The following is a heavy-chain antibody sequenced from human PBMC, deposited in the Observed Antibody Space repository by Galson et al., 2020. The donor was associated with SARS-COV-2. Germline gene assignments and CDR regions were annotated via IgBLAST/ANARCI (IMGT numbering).Heavy chain of an antibody. CDR3: TTDLHDYGNLDY. CDR1: GFTFSNAW. Sequence: GGSLRLSCAASGFTFSNAWMSWVRQAPGKGLEWVGRIKSKTDGGTTDYAAPVKDRFTISRDDSKNTLYLQMSSLKTADTAVYYCTTDLHDYGNLDYWGRGTLVTVSS. V-gene: IGHV3-15*01. CDR2: IKSKTDGGTT. D-gene: IGHD4-4*01. J-gene: IGHJ4*02.